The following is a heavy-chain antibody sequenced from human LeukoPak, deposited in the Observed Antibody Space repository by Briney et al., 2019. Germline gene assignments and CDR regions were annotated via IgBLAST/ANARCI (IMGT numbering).Heavy chain of an antibody. V-gene: IGHV3-48*04. J-gene: IGHJ4*02. Sequence: PGGSLRLSCAASGFTFSSYSMNWVRQAPGKGLEWVSYISSSSSTIHYADSVKGRLTISGDNAKNSLYLQMNSLRAEDTAVYCCARDLVVTAIIWGQGTLVTVSS. D-gene: IGHD2-21*02. CDR2: ISSSSSTI. CDR3: ARDLVVTAII. CDR1: GFTFSSYS.